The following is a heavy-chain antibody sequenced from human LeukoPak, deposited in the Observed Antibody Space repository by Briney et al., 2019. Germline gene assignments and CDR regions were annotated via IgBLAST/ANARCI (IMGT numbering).Heavy chain of an antibody. J-gene: IGHJ4*02. CDR1: GFSFSDYW. CDR2: INEYGTT. CDR3: EVDVVSTTVFDC. D-gene: IGHD5/OR15-5a*01. Sequence: GGSLSLSCATSGFSFSDYWMYWVRQAPGKGLVWFSNINEYGTTADADSVKGRFTISRDNAKNTLYLQMNSLRVEDTAVYYCEVDVVSTTVFDCWGQGTLVTVSS. V-gene: IGHV3-74*01.